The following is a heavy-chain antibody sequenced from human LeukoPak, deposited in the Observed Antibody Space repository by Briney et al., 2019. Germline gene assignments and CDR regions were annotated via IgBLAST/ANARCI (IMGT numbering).Heavy chain of an antibody. CDR2: IYPGDSDT. Sequence: GESLKISCKGSVYTFSNYWIGWVRQMPGKGLEWMEIIYPGDSDTRYSPSFQGQVTISADKSITTAYLQWRSLKASDTAIYYCARHTLERRKDNAFDIWGQGTMITVSS. CDR1: VYTFSNYW. D-gene: IGHD3-16*01. CDR3: ARHTLERRKDNAFDI. J-gene: IGHJ3*02. V-gene: IGHV5-51*01.